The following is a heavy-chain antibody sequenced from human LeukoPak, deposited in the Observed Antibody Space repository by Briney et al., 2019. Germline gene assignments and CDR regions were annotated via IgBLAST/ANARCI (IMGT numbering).Heavy chain of an antibody. CDR1: GFTFSRYW. J-gene: IGHJ4*02. D-gene: IGHD5-12*01. CDR3: ARDSPGHGGYSY. Sequence: GGSLRLSCTASGFTFSRYWMTWVRQAPGKGLEWVANIKEDGSAKYYVDSMKGRFTISRDNAKNSLYLQINSLRAEDTAVYYCARDSPGHGGYSYWGQGTLVTVSS. CDR2: IKEDGSAK. V-gene: IGHV3-7*04.